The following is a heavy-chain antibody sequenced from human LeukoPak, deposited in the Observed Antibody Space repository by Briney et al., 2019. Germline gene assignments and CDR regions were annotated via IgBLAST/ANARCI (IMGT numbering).Heavy chain of an antibody. J-gene: IGHJ4*02. CDR3: ARAPGNDFWSGYYLEDYYFDY. CDR2: IYYSGST. V-gene: IGHV4-31*11. Sequence: SETLSLTCAVYGGSFSGYYWSWIRQHPGKGLEWIGYIYYSGSTYYNPSLKSRVTISVDTSKNQFSLKLSSVTAADTAVYYCARAPGNDFWSGYYLEDYYFDYWGQGTLVTVSS. CDR1: GGSFSGYY. D-gene: IGHD3-3*01.